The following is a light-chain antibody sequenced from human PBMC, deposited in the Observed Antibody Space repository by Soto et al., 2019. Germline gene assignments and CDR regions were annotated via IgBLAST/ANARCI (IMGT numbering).Light chain of an antibody. CDR2: KAS. CDR3: QHYNSYSEA. J-gene: IGKJ1*01. V-gene: IGKV1-5*03. Sequence: GDRVTITCRASEKINKWLAWYQQKPGKAPKLLIYKASTLKSGVPSRFSGSGSGTEFTLTISSLQPDDFATYYCQHYNSYSEAFGQGTKVDI. CDR1: EKINKW.